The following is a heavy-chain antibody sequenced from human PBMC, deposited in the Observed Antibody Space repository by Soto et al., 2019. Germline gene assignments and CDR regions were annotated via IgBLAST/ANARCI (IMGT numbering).Heavy chain of an antibody. V-gene: IGHV1-18*01. J-gene: IGHJ6*02. CDR3: ARDQPIAVAGRGYCGGDCHDYYYGMDV. CDR1: GYTFTSYG. Sequence: ASVKVSCKASGYTFTSYGISWVRQAPGQGLEWMGWISAYNGNTNYAQKLQGRVTMTTDTSTSTAYMELRSLRSDDTAVYYCARDQPIAVAGRGYCGGDCHDYYYGMDVWGQ. D-gene: IGHD2-21*02. CDR2: ISAYNGNT.